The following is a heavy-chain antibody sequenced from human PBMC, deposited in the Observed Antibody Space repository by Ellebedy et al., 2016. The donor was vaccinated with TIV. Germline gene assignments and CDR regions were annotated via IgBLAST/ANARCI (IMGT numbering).Heavy chain of an antibody. J-gene: IGHJ4*02. D-gene: IGHD7-27*01. CDR1: GGSISSYY. Sequence: SETLSLTXLVSGGSISSYYWSWVRQPPGKGLEWIGYIYYSGNTNYNPSFRGRVTISVDTSKNQFSLKLTSMTAADAALYYCARTHTWAFDQWGQGTLVTVSS. V-gene: IGHV4-59*08. CDR2: IYYSGNT. CDR3: ARTHTWAFDQ.